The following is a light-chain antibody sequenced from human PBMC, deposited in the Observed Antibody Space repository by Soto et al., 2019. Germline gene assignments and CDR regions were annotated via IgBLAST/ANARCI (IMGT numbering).Light chain of an antibody. Sequence: QAVVTQPASVSGSPGQSITISCTGTSSDVGGYNYVSWYQQHPGKAPKLMIYEVTNRPSGVSNRFSGSKSGNTASLTISGLQAEDEADYYCSSYTISSTVVFGGGTKVTVL. CDR3: SSYTISSTVV. J-gene: IGLJ2*01. CDR2: EVT. CDR1: SSDVGGYNY. V-gene: IGLV2-14*01.